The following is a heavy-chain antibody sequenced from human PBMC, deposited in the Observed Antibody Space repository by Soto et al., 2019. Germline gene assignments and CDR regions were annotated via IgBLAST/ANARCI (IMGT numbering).Heavy chain of an antibody. D-gene: IGHD3-10*02. J-gene: IGHJ5*02. Sequence: PGGSLRLSCAASGFTFSSHWMHWVRQAPGKGLVWVSLINTDGTSTTYADSVKGRFTISRDNAKNTLYLQMNSLRAEDTVVYYCASVLSSPTWFYTWALGALLTVSA. CDR3: ASVLSSPTWFYT. CDR1: GFTFSSHW. V-gene: IGHV3-74*01. CDR2: INTDGTST.